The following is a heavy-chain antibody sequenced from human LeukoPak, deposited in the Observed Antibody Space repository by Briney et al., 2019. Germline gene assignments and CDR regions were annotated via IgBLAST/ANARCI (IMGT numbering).Heavy chain of an antibody. CDR2: ISVSGGST. CDR1: GFTFSSYA. V-gene: IGHV3-23*01. Sequence: GGSLRLSCAASGFTFSSYAMSWVRQAPGKGLEGDSAISVSGGSTYYADSVKGRFTISRDNSKNTLYLQMNSLRAEDTAVYYCAKGLSAWNYFDYWGQGTLVTVSS. J-gene: IGHJ4*02. D-gene: IGHD1-1*01. CDR3: AKGLSAWNYFDY.